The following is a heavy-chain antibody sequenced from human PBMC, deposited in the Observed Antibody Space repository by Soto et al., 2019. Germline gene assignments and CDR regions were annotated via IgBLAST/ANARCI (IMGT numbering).Heavy chain of an antibody. D-gene: IGHD6-13*01. Sequence: QVQLVQSGAELKKPGSSVKVSCQASGGTFSNYAISWVRQAPGQGLEWMGKIIPIFGTTNYAQNFRGRVTITAEEYTATAYMELSCLRSDDTALYYCARELPPAPGSFREDALDIWGQGKMITVSS. V-gene: IGHV1-69*15. CDR3: ARELPPAPGSFREDALDI. CDR2: IIPIFGTT. CDR1: GGTFSNYA. J-gene: IGHJ3*02.